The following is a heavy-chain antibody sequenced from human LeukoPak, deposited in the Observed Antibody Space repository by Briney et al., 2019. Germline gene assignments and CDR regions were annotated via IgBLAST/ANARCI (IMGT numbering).Heavy chain of an antibody. CDR1: GFTFSSYG. J-gene: IGHJ4*02. CDR3: AKAGDTSSSPLFLD. V-gene: IGHV3-23*01. D-gene: IGHD6-6*01. Sequence: GGTLRLSCAASGFTFSSYGMSWVRQAPGKGLEWVSSISSSSSYIYYADSVKGRFTISRDNSKNTLYLQMNSLRAEDTAVYYCAKAGDTSSSPLFLDWGQGTLVTVSS. CDR2: ISSSSSYI.